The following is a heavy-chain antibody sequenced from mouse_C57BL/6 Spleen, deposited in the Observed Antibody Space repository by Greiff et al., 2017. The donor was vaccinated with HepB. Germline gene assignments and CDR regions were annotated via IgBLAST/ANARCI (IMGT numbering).Heavy chain of an antibody. CDR1: GYTFTSYW. CDR2: IDPSDSYT. V-gene: IGHV1-59*01. CDR3: ASGPYYYGSSGGAMDY. D-gene: IGHD1-1*01. Sequence: VQLQQSGAELVRPGTSVKLSCKASGYTFTSYWMHWVKQRPGQGLEWIGVIDPSDSYTNYNQKFKGKATLTVDTSSSTAYMQLSSLTSEDSAVYYCASGPYYYGSSGGAMDYWGQGTSVTVSS. J-gene: IGHJ4*01.